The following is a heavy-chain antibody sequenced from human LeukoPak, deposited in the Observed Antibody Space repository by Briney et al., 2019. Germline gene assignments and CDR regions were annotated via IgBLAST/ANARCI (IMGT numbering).Heavy chain of an antibody. J-gene: IGHJ4*02. CDR2: IRNKAYRGTT. D-gene: IGHD3-10*01. CDR3: ARGAFGELLPFDY. Sequence: GGSLRLSCTSSGFTFGDDAMSWVRQAPGKGLEWVGFIRNKAYRGTTEYAASVKGRFTISRDDSKSIAYLQMNSLRAEDTAVYYCARGAFGELLPFDYWGQGTQVTVSS. V-gene: IGHV3-49*04. CDR1: GFTFGDDA.